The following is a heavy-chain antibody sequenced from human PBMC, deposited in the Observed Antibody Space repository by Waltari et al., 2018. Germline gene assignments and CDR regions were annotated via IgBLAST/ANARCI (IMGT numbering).Heavy chain of an antibody. CDR2: IYHSGGT. CDR3: ARHNEQQLVRGGFDY. V-gene: IGHV4-38-2*01. D-gene: IGHD6-6*01. J-gene: IGHJ4*02. Sequence: QVQLQESGPGLVKPSETLSLTCAVSGYSISSGYYWGWIRQPPGKGLEWIGSIYHSGGTYYNPSLKSRVTISVDTSKNQFSLKLSSVTAADTAVYYCARHNEQQLVRGGFDYWGQGTLVTVSS. CDR1: GYSISSGYY.